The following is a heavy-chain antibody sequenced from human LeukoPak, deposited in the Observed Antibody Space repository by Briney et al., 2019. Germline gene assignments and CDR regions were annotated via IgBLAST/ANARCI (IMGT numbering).Heavy chain of an antibody. CDR1: GFTFSSYA. V-gene: IGHV3-23*01. CDR2: ISGSGGST. Sequence: PGGSLRRSCAASGFTFSSYAMSWVRQAPGKGLEWVSAISGSGGSTYYADSVKGRFTISRDNSKNTLYLQMNSLRAEDTAVYYCANRIAAAGHGYWGQGTLVTVSS. D-gene: IGHD6-13*01. J-gene: IGHJ4*02. CDR3: ANRIAAAGHGY.